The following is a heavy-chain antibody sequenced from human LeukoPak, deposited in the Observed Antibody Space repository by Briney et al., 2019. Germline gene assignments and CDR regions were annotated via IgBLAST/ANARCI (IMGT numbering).Heavy chain of an antibody. CDR3: AKDVGSHFDY. Sequence: PGGSLRLSCAASGFTFSNYAMTWVRQAPGKGLEWVSAISISGGSTYYADSVKGRFTISRDNSKNTLYLQMNSLRAEDTAVYYCAKDVGSHFDYWGQGTLVTVAS. V-gene: IGHV3-23*01. CDR1: GFTFSNYA. CDR2: ISISGGST. J-gene: IGHJ4*02. D-gene: IGHD1-26*01.